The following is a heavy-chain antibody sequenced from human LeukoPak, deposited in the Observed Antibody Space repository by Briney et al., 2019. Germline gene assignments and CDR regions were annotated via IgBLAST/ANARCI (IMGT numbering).Heavy chain of an antibody. CDR1: GFTFSNYW. V-gene: IGHV3-74*01. J-gene: IGHJ4*02. Sequence: GGSLRLSCAASGFTFSNYWMHWVRQAPGKGLVWVSRINSDGSSTSYADSVKGRFTISRDNAENTLYLQMNSLGVEDTAVYYCAGERGDITDYWGQGTLVTVSS. CDR3: AGERGDITDY. CDR2: INSDGSST. D-gene: IGHD3-9*01.